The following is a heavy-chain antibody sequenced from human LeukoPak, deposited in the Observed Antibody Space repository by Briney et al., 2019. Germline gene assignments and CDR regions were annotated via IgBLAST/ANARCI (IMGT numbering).Heavy chain of an antibody. V-gene: IGHV4-38-2*01. CDR2: MFHGGNT. D-gene: IGHD4-17*01. CDR1: GFSISSFCF. J-gene: IGHJ4*02. CDR3: AKVGAYGDSARHDY. Sequence: PSETPSLTCAVSGFSISSFCFRGWPRPPPPQGLGWIGNMFHGGNTYNTPPLTSRVTTSADTARNQFSLKPSSVPAADTALYYVAKVGAYGDSARHDYRGQATLATV.